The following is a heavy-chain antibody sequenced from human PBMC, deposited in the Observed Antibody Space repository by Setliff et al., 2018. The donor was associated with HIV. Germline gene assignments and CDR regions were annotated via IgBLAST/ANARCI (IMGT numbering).Heavy chain of an antibody. J-gene: IGHJ4*02. D-gene: IGHD4-17*01. CDR1: GDSISSYF. V-gene: IGHV4-4*09. Sequence: SETLSLTCTVSGDSISSYFWSWIRQSPGKGLEWIGFRSTTGSTNYNPSLRSRVTISVDTSKNQFSLRLTSVTAADTAVYYCARRPPPGDYADYWGQGTLVTVSS. CDR3: ARRPPPGDYADY. CDR2: RSTTGST.